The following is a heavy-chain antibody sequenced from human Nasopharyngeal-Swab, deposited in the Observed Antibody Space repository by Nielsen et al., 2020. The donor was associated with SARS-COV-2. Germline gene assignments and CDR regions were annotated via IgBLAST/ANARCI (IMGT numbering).Heavy chain of an antibody. V-gene: IGHV3-23*01. Sequence: GESLKISCAASGFTFSSYAMSWVRQAPGKGLEWVSTVSGNGTTTYYADSVKGRFTISRDASENTLYLQMNSLRPEGTAVYYCAREADSHDFWGQGTLVTVSS. J-gene: IGHJ4*02. CDR2: VSGNGTTT. CDR3: AREADSHDF. CDR1: GFTFSSYA.